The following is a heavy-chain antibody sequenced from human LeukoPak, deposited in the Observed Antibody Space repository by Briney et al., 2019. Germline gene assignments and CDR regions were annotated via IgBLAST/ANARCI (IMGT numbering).Heavy chain of an antibody. Sequence: ASVKVSCKASGGTFSSYAISWVRQAPGQGLEWMGGIIPIFGTANYAQKFQGGVTITADESTSTAYMELSSLRSEDTAVYYCARGKPYGSEFLYFDYWGQGTLVTVSS. D-gene: IGHD3-10*01. CDR1: GGTFSSYA. CDR3: ARGKPYGSEFLYFDY. J-gene: IGHJ4*02. V-gene: IGHV1-69*13. CDR2: IIPIFGTA.